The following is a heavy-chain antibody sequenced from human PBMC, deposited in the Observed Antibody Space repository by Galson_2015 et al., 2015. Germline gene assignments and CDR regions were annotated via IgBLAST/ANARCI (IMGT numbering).Heavy chain of an antibody. CDR1: GFTFSSDW. CDR2: INSDGTSK. CDR3: ARDPLWDRTVGFDY. J-gene: IGHJ4*02. V-gene: IGHV3-74*01. D-gene: IGHD3-16*01. Sequence: LRLSCAASGFTFSSDWMHWVRQAPGKGLVWISRINSDGTSKTYADSVKGRFTISRDNAKNTLYLQMNSLRAEDTAVYYCARDPLWDRTVGFDYWGQGTLVTVSS.